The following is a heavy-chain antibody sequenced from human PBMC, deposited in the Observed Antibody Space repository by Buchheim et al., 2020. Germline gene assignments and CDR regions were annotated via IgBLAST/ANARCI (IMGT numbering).Heavy chain of an antibody. CDR2: IIPIFGTA. J-gene: IGHJ4*02. D-gene: IGHD3-10*01. V-gene: IGHV1-69*01. Sequence: QVQLVQSGAEVKKPGSSVKVSCKASGGTFSSHAISWVRQAPGQGLEWMGGIIPIFGTANYAQKFLGRVTITADESTSRASMDLSLLRSEDTAVYYCATGTGSGSLLPGPFDYWGQGTL. CDR3: ATGTGSGSLLPGPFDY. CDR1: GGTFSSHA.